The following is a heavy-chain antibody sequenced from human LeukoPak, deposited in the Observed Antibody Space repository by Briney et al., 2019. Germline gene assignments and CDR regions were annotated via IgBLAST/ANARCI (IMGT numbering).Heavy chain of an antibody. Sequence: GESLKISCKGSGYSFTSYWIGWVRPMPGKGLEWMGIIYPGDSDTRYSPSFQGQVTISADKSISTAYLQWSSLKASDTAMYYCATDDSSGYYGDAFDIWGQGTMVTVSS. CDR2: IYPGDSDT. J-gene: IGHJ3*02. V-gene: IGHV5-51*01. D-gene: IGHD3-22*01. CDR1: GYSFTSYW. CDR3: ATDDSSGYYGDAFDI.